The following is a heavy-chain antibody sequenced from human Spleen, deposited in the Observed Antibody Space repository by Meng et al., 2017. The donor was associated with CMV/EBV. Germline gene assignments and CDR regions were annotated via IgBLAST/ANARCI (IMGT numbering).Heavy chain of an antibody. J-gene: IGHJ5*02. Sequence: AAAGYMFSGSARHWVRQASGKGLEWVGRIRTKSNSYAAEYGASVKGRFTISRDDSKKTAYLQMNSLKIEDTAVYYCTKLWSTGGFDPWGQGTLVTVSS. CDR1: GYMFSGSA. CDR2: IRTKSNSYAA. D-gene: IGHD1-1*01. CDR3: TKLWSTGGFDP. V-gene: IGHV3-73*01.